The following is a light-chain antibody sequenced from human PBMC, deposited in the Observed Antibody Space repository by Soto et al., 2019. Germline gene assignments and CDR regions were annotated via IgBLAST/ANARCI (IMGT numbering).Light chain of an antibody. J-gene: IGKJ4*01. CDR3: QEYNKRPLT. CDR1: QSVSNN. CDR2: LAS. V-gene: IGKV3-15*01. Sequence: EIVMTQSPATLPVSPGERATLSCMASQSVSNNLAWYQQKPGQAPRLLIYLASTRGTGIPARFSGSGSGTESTLTFGSLQTAEFAVYYWQEYNKRPLTFGRGAKVE.